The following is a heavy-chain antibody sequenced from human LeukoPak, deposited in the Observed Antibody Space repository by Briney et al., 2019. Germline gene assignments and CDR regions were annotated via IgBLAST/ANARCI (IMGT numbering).Heavy chain of an antibody. D-gene: IGHD5-18*01. CDR2: IYHFGVT. V-gene: IGHV4-38-2*02. Sequence: PSETLSLTCTVSGYSINSGYYWGWVRQPPGKGLEWVGNIYHFGVTYYNPSLGSRVTISVDTSKNQFSLRLSSATAADTAVYYCATVSAQRYFDYWGQGTLVTVSS. CDR3: ATVSAQRYFDY. J-gene: IGHJ4*02. CDR1: GYSINSGYY.